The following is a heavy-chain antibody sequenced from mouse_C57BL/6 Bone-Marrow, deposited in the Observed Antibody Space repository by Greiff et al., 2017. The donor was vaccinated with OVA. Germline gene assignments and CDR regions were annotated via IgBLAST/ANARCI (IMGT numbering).Heavy chain of an antibody. CDR1: GYTFTDYY. V-gene: IGHV1-77*01. D-gene: IGHD1-1*01. CDR2: IGPGSGST. J-gene: IGHJ4*01. Sequence: VQLQQSGAELVKPGASVKISCKASGYTFTDYYINWVKQRPGQGLEWIGKIGPGSGSTYSNEKFKGKATLTADKSSSPAYMQLSSLTSEDSAVYFCEALYSTVVAKGAMDYWGQGTSVTVSS. CDR3: EALYSTVVAKGAMDY.